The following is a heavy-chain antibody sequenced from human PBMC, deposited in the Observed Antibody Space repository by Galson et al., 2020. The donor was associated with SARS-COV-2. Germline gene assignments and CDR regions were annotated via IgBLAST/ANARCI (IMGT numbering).Heavy chain of an antibody. Sequence: GGSLRLSCAASGFTFSNYWMQWVRQAPGKGLVWVSRINDDGSRTDYVDSVKGRFTISRDNAKNTLYLQMNSLGAEDTAIYYCVRDRDVFGSGNYYTAFFNPWGQGTLVTVSS. CDR1: GFTFSNYW. CDR2: INDDGSRT. D-gene: IGHD3-10*01. J-gene: IGHJ5*02. CDR3: VRDRDVFGSGNYYTAFFNP. V-gene: IGHV3-74*01.